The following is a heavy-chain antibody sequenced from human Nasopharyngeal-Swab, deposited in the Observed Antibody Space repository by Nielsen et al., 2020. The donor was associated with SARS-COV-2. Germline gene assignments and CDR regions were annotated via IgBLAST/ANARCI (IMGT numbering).Heavy chain of an antibody. CDR3: ASSNDFWSGSPYYYYYGMDV. D-gene: IGHD3-3*01. CDR2: ISSSSSTI. J-gene: IGHJ6*02. V-gene: IGHV3-48*01. Sequence: VRQGPGKGLEWVSYISSSSSTIYYADSVKGQFTISRDNSKNTLYLQMNSLRAEDTAVYYCASSNDFWSGSPYYYYYGMDVWGQGTTVTVSS.